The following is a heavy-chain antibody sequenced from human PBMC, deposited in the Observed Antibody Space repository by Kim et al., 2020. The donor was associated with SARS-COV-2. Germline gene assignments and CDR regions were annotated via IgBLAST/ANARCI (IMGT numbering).Heavy chain of an antibody. Sequence: SETLSLTCNVSGDSISSGGHYWSWIRQHPGKGLEWIGYIYHSGTTYYNPSLMSRVTISVDTSKNQFSLNLNSVTAADTAMYYCARVGYYYDTSGFPSAGNYYFDYWGQGALVTVSS. CDR3: ARVGYYYDTSGFPSAGNYYFDY. J-gene: IGHJ4*02. CDR1: GDSISSGGHY. D-gene: IGHD3-22*01. V-gene: IGHV4-31*03. CDR2: IYHSGTT.